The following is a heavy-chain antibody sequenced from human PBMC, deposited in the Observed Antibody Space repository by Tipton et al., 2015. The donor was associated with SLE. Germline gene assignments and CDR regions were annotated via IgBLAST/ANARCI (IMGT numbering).Heavy chain of an antibody. Sequence: TLSLTCTVSGGSIASGSYYWSWIRQPAGRALEWIGRINTSGSTTYNPSLKGRVTLSLDTSKNHFSLNLSSVTAADTALYYCARCGDGYDGAGYHYPHYMAVWGKGTTVIVSS. D-gene: IGHD5-12*01. J-gene: IGHJ6*03. CDR1: GGSIASGSYY. CDR2: INTSGST. CDR3: ARCGDGYDGAGYHYPHYMAV. V-gene: IGHV4-61*02.